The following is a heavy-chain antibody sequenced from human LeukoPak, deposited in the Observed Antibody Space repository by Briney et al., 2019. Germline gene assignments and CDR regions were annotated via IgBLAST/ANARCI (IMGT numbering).Heavy chain of an antibody. J-gene: IGHJ4*02. Sequence: PGGSLRLSCAASGFTFSSYGMNWVRQAPGKGLEWVSYISSSSSTIYYADSVKGRFTISRDNAKNSLYLQMNSLRDEDTAVYYCAREYRGNSFALGDYWGQGTLVTVSS. D-gene: IGHD4-23*01. V-gene: IGHV3-48*02. CDR1: GFTFSSYG. CDR2: ISSSSSTI. CDR3: AREYRGNSFALGDY.